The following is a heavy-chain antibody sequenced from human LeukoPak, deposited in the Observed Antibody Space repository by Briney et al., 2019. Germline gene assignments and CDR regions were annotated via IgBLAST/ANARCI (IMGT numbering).Heavy chain of an antibody. J-gene: IGHJ4*02. CDR1: GYSISSGYY. CDR2: IYHSGST. CDR3: ARGGMGADTDY. Sequence: SETLSLTCTVSGYSISSGYYWGWIRQPPGKGLEWIGSIYHSGSTYYNPSLKSRVTISVDTSKNQFSLKLSSVTAADTAVYYCARGGMGADTDYWGQGTLVTVSS. D-gene: IGHD3-9*01. V-gene: IGHV4-38-2*02.